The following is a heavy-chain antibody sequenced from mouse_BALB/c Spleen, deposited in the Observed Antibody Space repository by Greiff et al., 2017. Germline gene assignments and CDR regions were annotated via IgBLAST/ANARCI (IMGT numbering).Heavy chain of an antibody. CDR3: ARGGNYYYAMDY. V-gene: IGHV1-63*01. CDR1: GYAFTNYW. CDR2: IYPGSGNT. J-gene: IGHJ4*01. D-gene: IGHD2-1*01. Sequence: QVQLQQSGAELVRPGTSVKISCKASGYAFTNYWLGWVKQRPGHGLEWIGDIYPGSGNTYYNEKFKGKATLTADKSSSTAYMQLSSLTSEDSAVYFCARGGNYYYAMDYWGQGTSVTVSS.